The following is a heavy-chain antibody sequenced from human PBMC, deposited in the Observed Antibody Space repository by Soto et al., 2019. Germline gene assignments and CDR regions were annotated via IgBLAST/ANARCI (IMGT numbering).Heavy chain of an antibody. J-gene: IGHJ3*02. V-gene: IGHV3-21*01. CDR1: GFTFSSYS. Sequence: GGSLRLSCAASGFTFSSYSMNWVRQAPGKGLEWVSSISSSSSYIYYADSVKGRFTISRYNAKNSLYLQMNSLRAEDTAVYYCARAHYDILTGYYGAFDIWGQGTMVTVSS. CDR2: ISSSSSYI. D-gene: IGHD3-9*01. CDR3: ARAHYDILTGYYGAFDI.